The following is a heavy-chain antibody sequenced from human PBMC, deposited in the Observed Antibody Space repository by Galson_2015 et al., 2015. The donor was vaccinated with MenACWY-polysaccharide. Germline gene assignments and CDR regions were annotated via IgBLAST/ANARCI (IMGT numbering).Heavy chain of an antibody. J-gene: IGHJ4*02. CDR1: GFTFSTYG. Sequence: SLRLSCAASGFTFSTYGMGWVRQTPGKGLEWLANINQDGSVTQYVDSVKGRFTISRDNTKSSLYLQMNSLRVEDTALYYCACASRSVATTPSWGQGTLVTVSS. CDR3: ACASRSVATTPS. CDR2: INQDGSVT. V-gene: IGHV3-7*01. D-gene: IGHD4-17*01.